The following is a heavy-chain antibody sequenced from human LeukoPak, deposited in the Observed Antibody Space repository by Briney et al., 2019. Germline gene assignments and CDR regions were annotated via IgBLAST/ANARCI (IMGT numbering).Heavy chain of an antibody. CDR3: AKAGASSTWNERD. Sequence: GRSLRLSCAASGFTFSSYAMHWVRQAPGEGLEWVSGISANGGDTYYADSVKGRFTISRDNSKNTLYLQMNSLRDEDTAVYYCAKAGASSTWNERDWGQGTLVTVSS. V-gene: IGHV3-23*01. CDR2: ISANGGDT. D-gene: IGHD6-13*01. J-gene: IGHJ4*02. CDR1: GFTFSSYA.